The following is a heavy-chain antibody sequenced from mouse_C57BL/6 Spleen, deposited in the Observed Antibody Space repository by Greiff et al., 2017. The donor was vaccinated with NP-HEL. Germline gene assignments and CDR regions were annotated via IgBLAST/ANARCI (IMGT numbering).Heavy chain of an antibody. Sequence: QVQLQQPGAELVMPGASVKLSCKASGYTFTSYWMHWVKQRPGQGLEWIGEIDPSDSYTNYNQKFKGKSTLTVDKSSSTASMPLSSLTSEDSAVYYCARSDGSGYEARDYGVKEPQSPSPQ. V-gene: IGHV1-69*01. CDR1: GYTFTSYW. CDR3: ARSDGSGYEARDY. D-gene: IGHD3-2*02. J-gene: IGHJ4*01. CDR2: IDPSDSYT.